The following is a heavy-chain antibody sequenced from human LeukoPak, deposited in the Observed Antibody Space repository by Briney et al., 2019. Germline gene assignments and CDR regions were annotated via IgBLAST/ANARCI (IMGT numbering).Heavy chain of an antibody. CDR1: GFTFSSYG. J-gene: IGHJ5*02. CDR2: ISYDGSNK. D-gene: IGHD2-21*02. CDR3: AKEFNCGGDCYSNGSLDP. Sequence: GRSLRLSCAASGFTFSSYGMHWVRQAPGKGLEWVAVISYDGSNKYYADSVKGRFTISRDNSKNTLYLQMNSLRAEDTAVYYCAKEFNCGGDCYSNGSLDPWGQGTLVTVSS. V-gene: IGHV3-30*18.